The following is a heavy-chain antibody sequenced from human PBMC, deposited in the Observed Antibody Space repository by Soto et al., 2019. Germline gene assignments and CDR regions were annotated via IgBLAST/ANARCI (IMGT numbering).Heavy chain of an antibody. Sequence: SETLSLTCTVSGGSISSGDYYWSWIRQPPGKGLEWIGYIYYSGSTYYNPSLKSRVTISVDTSKNQFSLKLSSVTAADTAVYYCARGSYYDILTGSQIYGFEVWGQGTMVTVSS. CDR2: IYYSGST. D-gene: IGHD3-9*01. CDR3: ARGSYYDILTGSQIYGFEV. CDR1: GGSISSGDYY. V-gene: IGHV4-30-4*01. J-gene: IGHJ3*01.